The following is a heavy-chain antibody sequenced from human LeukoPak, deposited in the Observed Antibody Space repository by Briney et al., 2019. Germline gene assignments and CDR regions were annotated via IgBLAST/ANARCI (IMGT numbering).Heavy chain of an antibody. CDR2: IRQDGGEK. Sequence: AGGSLRLSCAASGFTFSNYWMSWGRQAPGKGLEWVANIRQDGGEKNYVDSVKGRFSISRDNGKNSLYLQMNSLRVEDTAVYYCAKVPGGDTAMVTGYWGQGTLVTVSS. CDR1: GFTFSNYW. V-gene: IGHV3-7*03. J-gene: IGHJ4*02. D-gene: IGHD5-18*01. CDR3: AKVPGGDTAMVTGY.